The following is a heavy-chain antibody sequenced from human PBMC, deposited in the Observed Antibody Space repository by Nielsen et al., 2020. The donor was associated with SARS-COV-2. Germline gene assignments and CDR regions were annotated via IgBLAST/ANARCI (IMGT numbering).Heavy chain of an antibody. CDR3: ARGRLEINMMLVVVAGAANYFDS. V-gene: IGHV4-34*01. CDR1: GFTFSSYS. J-gene: IGHJ4*02. D-gene: IGHD3-22*01. Sequence: ESLKISCAASGFTFSSYSMNWIRQSPGKGLEWIGEIDQSGGNNYNPSLKNRVTISEETSKNQFSLRLTSVTAADTAVYYCARGRLEINMMLVVVAGAANYFDSWGQGTLVTVSS. CDR2: IDQSGGN.